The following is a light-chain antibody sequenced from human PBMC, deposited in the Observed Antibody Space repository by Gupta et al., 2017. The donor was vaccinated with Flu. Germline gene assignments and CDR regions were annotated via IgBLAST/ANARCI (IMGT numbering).Light chain of an antibody. CDR3: QQEDSYPRS. CDR1: QDISSY. J-gene: IGKJ2*03. CDR2: AAS. Sequence: IRMTQSPSSFSASKGDRVNITCRASQDISSYLAWYQQKPGKAPKVLIYAASTLQGGVPSRFSGSGSGTDFTLTISCRQSEDFATYYCQQEDSYPRSFGQGTKLEIE. V-gene: IGKV1-8*01.